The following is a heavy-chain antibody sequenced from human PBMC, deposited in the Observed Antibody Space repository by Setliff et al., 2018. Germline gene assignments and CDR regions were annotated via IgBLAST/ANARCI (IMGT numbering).Heavy chain of an antibody. CDR2: TQYDGKKK. CDR3: AKDRVPDGKWDFDS. Sequence: GGSLRLSCTASGFNFGGYGMHWVRQAPGKGLEWVSFTQYDGKKKDYAGSVKGRFTISRDRSKNTVYLQMTNLRVEDTAIYYCAKDRVPDGKWDFDSSGPGILVTVSS. J-gene: IGHJ4*02. CDR1: GFNFGGYG. D-gene: IGHD2-8*01. V-gene: IGHV3-30*02.